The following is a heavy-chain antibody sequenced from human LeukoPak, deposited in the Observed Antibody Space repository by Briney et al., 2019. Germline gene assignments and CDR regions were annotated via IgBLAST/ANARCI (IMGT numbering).Heavy chain of an antibody. D-gene: IGHD2-2*01. Sequence: SETLSLTCAVYGGSFSGYYRSWIRQPPGKGLEWIGEINHSGSTNYNPSLKSRVTISVDTSKNQFSLKLSSVTAADTAVYYCAREAVPAPRRYYYYYYYMDVWGKGTTVTVSS. CDR2: INHSGST. V-gene: IGHV4-34*01. CDR1: GGSFSGYY. J-gene: IGHJ6*03. CDR3: AREAVPAPRRYYYYYYYMDV.